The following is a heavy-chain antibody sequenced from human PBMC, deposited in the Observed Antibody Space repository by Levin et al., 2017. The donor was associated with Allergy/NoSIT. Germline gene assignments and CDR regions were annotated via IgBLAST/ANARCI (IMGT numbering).Heavy chain of an antibody. J-gene: IGHJ6*02. V-gene: IGHV1-69*13. CDR3: AREAVKQWLVPRGYYGMDV. D-gene: IGHD6-19*01. CDR1: GGTFSSYA. Sequence: SVKVSCKASGGTFSSYAISWVRQAPGQGLEWMGGIIPIFGTANYAQKFQGRVTITADESTSTAYMELSSLRSEDTAVYYCAREAVKQWLVPRGYYGMDVWGQGTTVTVSS. CDR2: IIPIFGTA.